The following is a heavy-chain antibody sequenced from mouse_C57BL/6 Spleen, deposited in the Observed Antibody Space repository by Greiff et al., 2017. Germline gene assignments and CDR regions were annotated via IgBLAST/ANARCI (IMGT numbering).Heavy chain of an antibody. CDR1: GYTFTSYW. CDR3: AKLGTDWYFDV. V-gene: IGHV1-64*01. D-gene: IGHD4-1*01. Sequence: VQLQQPGAELVKPGASVKLSCKASGYTFTSYWMHWVKQRPGQGLEWIGMIHPNSGSTNYNEKFKSKATLTVDKSSSTAYMQLSSLTSEDSAVYYCAKLGTDWYFDVWGTGTTVTVSS. J-gene: IGHJ1*03. CDR2: IHPNSGST.